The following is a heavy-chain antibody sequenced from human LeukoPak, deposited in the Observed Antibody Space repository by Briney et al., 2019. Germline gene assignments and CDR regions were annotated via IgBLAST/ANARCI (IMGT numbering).Heavy chain of an antibody. CDR1: GFTFSNSA. CDR2: LSGSGITT. D-gene: IGHD6-19*01. V-gene: IGHV3-23*01. J-gene: IGHJ4*01. CDR3: AKGIYSSGWSYFDY. Sequence: GGSLRLSCAASGFTFSNSAMSWVRQAPGKGLEWVSTLSGSGITTYYADSVKGRFTISRDNSKNTLYLQMNSLRAEDTAVYYCAKGIYSSGWSYFDYWGQGTLVTVSS.